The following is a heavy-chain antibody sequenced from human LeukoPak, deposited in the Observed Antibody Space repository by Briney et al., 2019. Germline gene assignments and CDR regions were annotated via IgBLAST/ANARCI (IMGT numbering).Heavy chain of an antibody. J-gene: IGHJ4*02. CDR3: ARVAAYSGRYYFDY. CDR2: INPNSGGT. D-gene: IGHD1-26*01. V-gene: IGHV1-2*06. CDR1: GYTFTGYY. Sequence: ASVKVSCKASGYTFTGYYMHWVRQAPGQGLEWMGRINPNSGGTNYAQKFQGRVTITTDESTSTAYMELSSLRSEDTAVYYCARVAAYSGRYYFDYWGQGTLVTVSS.